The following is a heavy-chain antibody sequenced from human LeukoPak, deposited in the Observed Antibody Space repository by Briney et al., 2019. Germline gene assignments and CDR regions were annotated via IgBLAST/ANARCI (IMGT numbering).Heavy chain of an antibody. CDR1: GGSFSGYY. CDR3: ARDSPWGVNYYYGMDV. D-gene: IGHD3-16*01. V-gene: IGHV4-59*01. J-gene: IGHJ6*02. CDR2: IYYSGST. Sequence: SETLSLTCAVYGGSFSGYYWSWIRQPPGKGLEWIGYIYYSGSTNYNPSLKSRVTISVDTSKNQFSLKLSSVTAADTAVYYCARDSPWGVNYYYGMDVWGQGTTVTVSS.